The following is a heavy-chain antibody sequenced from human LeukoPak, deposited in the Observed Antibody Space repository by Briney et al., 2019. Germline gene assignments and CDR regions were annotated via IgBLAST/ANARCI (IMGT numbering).Heavy chain of an antibody. CDR1: GFTVSSNS. V-gene: IGHV3-53*01. CDR2: IYSDNT. Sequence: GGSLRLSCTVSGFTVSSNSMSWVRQAPGKGLEWVSFIYSDNTHYSDSVKGRFTISRDNSKNTLYLQMNSLRAEDTAVYYCARDLYSRRMDYYGSGSFLAYWGQGTLVTVSS. J-gene: IGHJ4*02. D-gene: IGHD3-10*01. CDR3: ARDLYSRRMDYYGSGSFLAY.